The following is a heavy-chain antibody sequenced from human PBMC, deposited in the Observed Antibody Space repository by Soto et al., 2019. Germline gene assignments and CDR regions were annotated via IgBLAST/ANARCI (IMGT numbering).Heavy chain of an antibody. CDR3: AIPYSSSSSGYYYGMDV. CDR2: ISSSSSYI. V-gene: IGHV3-21*01. D-gene: IGHD6-6*01. Sequence: GESLKISCAASGFTFSSYSMNWVRQAPGKGLEWVSSISSSSSYIYYSDSVKGRFTISRDNAKNSLYLQMNSLRAEDTAVYYCAIPYSSSSSGYYYGMDVWGQGTTVTVSS. J-gene: IGHJ6*02. CDR1: GFTFSSYS.